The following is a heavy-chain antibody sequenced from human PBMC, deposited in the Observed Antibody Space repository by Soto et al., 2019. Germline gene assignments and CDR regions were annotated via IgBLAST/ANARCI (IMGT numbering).Heavy chain of an antibody. CDR1: GYTFTSYD. V-gene: IGHV1-8*01. J-gene: IGHJ3*02. D-gene: IGHD3-16*02. CDR2: MNTNSGNT. CDR3: ASPTFGVVIATYDAFDI. Sequence: QVQLVQSGAEVKKPGASVKVSCKASGYTFTSYDINWVRQATGQGLEWMGWMNTNSGNTGYAQKFQGRVTMTRNTSISTAYMELSSLRSEETDVYYCASPTFGVVIATYDAFDIWGQWTRVTVSS.